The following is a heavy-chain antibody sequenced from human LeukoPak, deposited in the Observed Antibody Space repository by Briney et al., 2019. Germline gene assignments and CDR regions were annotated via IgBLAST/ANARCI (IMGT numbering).Heavy chain of an antibody. CDR3: AKEEGGGFDY. CDR1: GFTFSSYG. J-gene: IGHJ4*02. CDR2: RSYDGSNK. Sequence: PGGSLRLSCAASGFTFSSYGMHWVRQAPGKGREWVAVRSYDGSNKYYADCVKGRFTISRDNSKNTLYLQMNSLNPEDTAVYFCAKEEGGGFDYWGQGTLVTVSS. D-gene: IGHD3-16*01. V-gene: IGHV3-30*18.